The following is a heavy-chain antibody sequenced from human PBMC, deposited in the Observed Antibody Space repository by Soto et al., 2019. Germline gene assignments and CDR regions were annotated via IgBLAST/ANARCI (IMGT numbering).Heavy chain of an antibody. V-gene: IGHV4-30-2*01. J-gene: IGHJ4*02. CDR1: GGSISSGGYS. CDR3: ARVRAVTTQGYYFDY. Sequence: QLQLQESGSGLVKPSQTLSLTCAVSGGSISSGGYSWSWIRQPPGKGLEWIGYIYHSGSTYYNPSLKGRVTRSVDRSKNQFSLKLSSVTAADTAVYYCARVRAVTTQGYYFDYWGQGTLVTVSS. D-gene: IGHD4-4*01. CDR2: IYHSGST.